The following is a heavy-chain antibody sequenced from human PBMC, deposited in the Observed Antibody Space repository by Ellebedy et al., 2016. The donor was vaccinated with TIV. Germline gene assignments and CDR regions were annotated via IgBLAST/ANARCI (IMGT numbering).Heavy chain of an antibody. D-gene: IGHD1-1*01. V-gene: IGHV3-21*06. Sequence: GRFTISRDNAKNLLYLQMNALRAEDTAIYYCARYLHWTFDYWGQGTLVTVSS. CDR3: ARYLHWTFDY. J-gene: IGHJ4*02.